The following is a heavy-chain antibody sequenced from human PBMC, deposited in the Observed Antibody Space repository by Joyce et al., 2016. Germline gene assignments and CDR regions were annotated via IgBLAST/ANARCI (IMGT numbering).Heavy chain of an antibody. CDR1: EFTFGNYA. V-gene: IGHV3-30*04. J-gene: IGHJ6*02. CDR3: SRGEYGSQPRHRFYYYGMDV. CDR2: ISHDGVKK. D-gene: IGHD3-10*01. Sequence: QVQVVESGGGVVQPGRSLRLSCAASEFTFGNYAMHWVRQVPGKGLEWVEGISHDGVKKHYADSVNGRFSISRDNSKNTLYLQMNSMRAEDTAVYFCSRGEYGSQPRHRFYYYGMDVWGQGTTVSISS.